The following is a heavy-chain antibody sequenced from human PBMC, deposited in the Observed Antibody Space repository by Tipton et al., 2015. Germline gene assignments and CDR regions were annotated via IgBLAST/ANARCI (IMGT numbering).Heavy chain of an antibody. CDR3: ASAITIFGGSTFDS. J-gene: IGHJ4*02. CDR1: GFTFSSYG. Sequence: SLRLSCAASGFTFSSYGMHWVRQAPGKGLEWVSYISSSGSTIYYADSVKGRFTISRDNAKNSLYLQMNSLRAEDTAVYYCASAITIFGGSTFDSWGQGTLVTVSS. D-gene: IGHD3-3*01. CDR2: ISSSGSTI. V-gene: IGHV3-48*03.